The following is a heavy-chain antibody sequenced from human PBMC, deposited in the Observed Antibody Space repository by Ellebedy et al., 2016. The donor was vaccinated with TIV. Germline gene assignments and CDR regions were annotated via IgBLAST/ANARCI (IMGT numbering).Heavy chain of an antibody. CDR2: ISGSGGST. CDR3: AKDGSTGYYPPVIFSGGYYFDY. J-gene: IGHJ4*02. D-gene: IGHD3-9*01. CDR1: GFTFSSYA. V-gene: IGHV3-23*01. Sequence: GESLKISXAASGFTFSSYAMGWVRQAPGKGLEWVSAISGSGGSTYYADSVKGRFTISRDNAKNSLYLQMNSLRAEDTAVYYCAKDGSTGYYPPVIFSGGYYFDYWGQGTLVTVSS.